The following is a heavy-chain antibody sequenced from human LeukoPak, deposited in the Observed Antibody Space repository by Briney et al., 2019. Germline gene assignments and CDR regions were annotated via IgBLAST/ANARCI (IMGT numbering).Heavy chain of an antibody. D-gene: IGHD4/OR15-4a*01. Sequence: GGSLRLSCAASGFTFSSYAMSWVRQAPGKGLVWVSTVTGRGGSAYYADSVKGRFTTSRDNSKNTVYLQMKSLRAEDTAAYYCATFPANYATNYWGQGTLVTVSS. CDR1: GFTFSSYA. J-gene: IGHJ4*02. CDR2: VTGRGGSA. CDR3: ATFPANYATNY. V-gene: IGHV3-23*01.